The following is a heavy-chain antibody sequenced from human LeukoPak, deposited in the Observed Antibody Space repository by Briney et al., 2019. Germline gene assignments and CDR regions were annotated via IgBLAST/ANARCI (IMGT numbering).Heavy chain of an antibody. CDR3: ARVSSSYGYNY. V-gene: IGHV4-59*01. CDR2: IYYSGSA. CDR1: GGSISSYY. D-gene: IGHD3-16*01. J-gene: IGHJ4*02. Sequence: SETLSLTCTVSGGSISSYYWSWIRQPPGKGLEWIGYIYYSGSANYNPSLKSRVTISVDTSKNQFSLKLSSVTAADTAVYYCARVSSSYGYNYWGQGTLVTVSS.